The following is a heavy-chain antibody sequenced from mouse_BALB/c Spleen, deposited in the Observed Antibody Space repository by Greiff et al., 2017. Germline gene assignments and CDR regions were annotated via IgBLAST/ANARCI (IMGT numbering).Heavy chain of an antibody. J-gene: IGHJ4*01. CDR2: INPSNGGT. V-gene: IGHV1S81*02. CDR1: GYTFTSYY. Sequence: QVQLQQSGAELVKPGASVKLSCKASGYTFTSYYMYWVKQRPGQGLEWIGEINPSNGGTNFNEKFKSKATLTVDKSSSTAYMQLSSLTSEDSAVYYCTRSRGLPHYYAMDDWGQGTSVTGSS. CDR3: TRSRGLPHYYAMDD. D-gene: IGHD2-2*01.